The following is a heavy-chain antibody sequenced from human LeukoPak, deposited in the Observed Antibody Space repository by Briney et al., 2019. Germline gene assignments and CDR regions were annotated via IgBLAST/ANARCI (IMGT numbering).Heavy chain of an antibody. CDR2: IYSGGST. D-gene: IGHD3-22*01. CDR1: GFTVSSNY. Sequence: GSLRLSCAASGFTVSSNYMSWVRQAPGEGLEWVSVIYSGGSTYYADSVKGRFTISRDNSKNTLYLQMNSLRAEDTAVYYCARDRKLDYYDSSGYLYWGQGTLVTVSS. J-gene: IGHJ4*02. CDR3: ARDRKLDYYDSSGYLY. V-gene: IGHV3-66*02.